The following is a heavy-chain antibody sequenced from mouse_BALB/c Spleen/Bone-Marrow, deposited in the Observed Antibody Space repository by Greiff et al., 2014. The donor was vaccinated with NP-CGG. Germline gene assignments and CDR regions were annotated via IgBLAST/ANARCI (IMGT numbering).Heavy chain of an antibody. J-gene: IGHJ2*01. D-gene: IGHD1-1*01. V-gene: IGHV2-9*02. CDR2: IWAGGST. CDR3: ARYYYGFLDD. Sequence: VMLVESGPGLVAPSQSLSITCTVSGFSLTSYGVHWVREPPGKGLEWLGVIWAGGSTNYNSTLMSRLSISKDNSKSQVFLKMNSLQTDDTAMYYCARYYYGFLDDWGQGTTLTVSS. CDR1: GFSLTSYG.